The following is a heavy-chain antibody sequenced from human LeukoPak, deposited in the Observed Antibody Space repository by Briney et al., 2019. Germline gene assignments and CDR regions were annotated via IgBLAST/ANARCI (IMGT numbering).Heavy chain of an antibody. Sequence: GGSLRVSCAASGFTVSSNYMSWVRQAPGKGLEWVSVIYSGGSTYYADSVKGRFTISRDNSKNTLYLQMNSLRAEDTAVYYCARDRPIYCSGGSCYRVKNYYYYGMDVWGQGTTVTVSS. D-gene: IGHD2-15*01. CDR3: ARDRPIYCSGGSCYRVKNYYYYGMDV. CDR1: GFTVSSNY. CDR2: IYSGGST. V-gene: IGHV3-66*01. J-gene: IGHJ6*02.